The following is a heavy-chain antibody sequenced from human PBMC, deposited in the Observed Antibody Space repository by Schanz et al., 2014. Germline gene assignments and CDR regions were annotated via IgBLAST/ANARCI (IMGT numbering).Heavy chain of an antibody. J-gene: IGHJ6*03. CDR1: RSTFSSYT. V-gene: IGHV1-69*02. D-gene: IGHD2-2*02. CDR2: IIPILGIA. Sequence: QVQLVQSGAEVKKPGSSVKVSCKASRSTFSSYTISWVRQAPGQGLEWMGRIIPILGIASYAQNFQGRVTITADKSTSTAYMELTSLRSEDTAVYYCAGTYCSSTSCYTGYYYMDVWGKGTTVTVSS. CDR3: AGTYCSSTSCYTGYYYMDV.